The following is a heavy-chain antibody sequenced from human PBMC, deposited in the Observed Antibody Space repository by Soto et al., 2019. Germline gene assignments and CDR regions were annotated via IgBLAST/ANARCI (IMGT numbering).Heavy chain of an antibody. CDR1: GYTFTTYW. V-gene: IGHV5-51*01. CDR3: ERGGYGGNSKDSFYI. D-gene: IGHD4-17*01. J-gene: IGHJ3*02. CDR2: IYPGDSDT. Sequence: PGESLKIACKGSGYTFTTYWSGWVRQMPGKGLEWMVIIYPGDSDTRYSPSFQGQVTISADKSISTAYLQWSSLKASDSAMYYCERGGYGGNSKDSFYIWGPGTMVTVSS.